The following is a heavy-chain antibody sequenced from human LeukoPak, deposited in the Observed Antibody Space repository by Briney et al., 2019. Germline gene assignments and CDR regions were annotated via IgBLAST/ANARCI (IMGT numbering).Heavy chain of an antibody. CDR2: IYISGTT. CDR1: SGSISSGGYY. CDR3: AGDRGYSYGYDIRYYFDY. V-gene: IGHV4-61*02. Sequence: SETLSLTCTVSSGSISSGGYYWSWIRQPAGKGLEWIGRIYISGTTNYNPSLKSRVTISVDTSKNQFSLKLSSVTAADTAVYYCAGDRGYSYGYDIRYYFDYWGQGTLVTVSS. J-gene: IGHJ4*02. D-gene: IGHD5-18*01.